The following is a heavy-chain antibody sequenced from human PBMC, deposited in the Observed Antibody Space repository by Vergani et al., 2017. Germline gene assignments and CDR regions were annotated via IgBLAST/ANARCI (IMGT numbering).Heavy chain of an antibody. Sequence: EVQLLESGGGLVQPGGSLRLSCAASGFTFSSYAMSWVRQAPGKGLEWVSAISGSGGSTYYADSVKGRFTISRDNSKNTLYLQMNSLRAEDTAVYYCARDYSVTTVTTAVDYWGQGTLVTVSS. J-gene: IGHJ4*02. CDR1: GFTFSSYA. CDR3: ARDYSVTTVTTAVDY. D-gene: IGHD4-17*01. CDR2: ISGSGGST. V-gene: IGHV3-23*01.